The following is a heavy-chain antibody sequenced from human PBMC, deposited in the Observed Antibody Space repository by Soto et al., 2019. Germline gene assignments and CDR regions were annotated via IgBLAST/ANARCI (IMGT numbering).Heavy chain of an antibody. J-gene: IGHJ6*02. V-gene: IGHV3-73*01. Sequence: EVQLVESGGGLVQPGGSLKLSCAASGFTFSGSAMHWVRQASGKGLEWVGRIRDKANNYATTYTASVKGRFTISRDDSKNTAYLQMNSLKTEDTAVYYCTPYYYVSGYGMDVWGQGTTVTVSS. CDR1: GFTFSGSA. CDR2: IRDKANNYAT. CDR3: TPYYYVSGYGMDV. D-gene: IGHD3-10*01.